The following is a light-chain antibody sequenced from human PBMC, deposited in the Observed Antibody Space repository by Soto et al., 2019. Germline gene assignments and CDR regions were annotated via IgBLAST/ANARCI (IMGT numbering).Light chain of an antibody. V-gene: IGKV2-30*01. J-gene: IGKJ1*01. CDR1: QSLVYSDGNTF. Sequence: DVVMTQSPLSLPVTLGQPASISCRSSQSLVYSDGNTFLNWFQQRPGQSPRRLIYKVSNQDSGVADRFGGSGSGTDFPLKISRVEAEDVGVYYCMQGTHWPRTFGQGTKVEIK. CDR2: KVS. CDR3: MQGTHWPRT.